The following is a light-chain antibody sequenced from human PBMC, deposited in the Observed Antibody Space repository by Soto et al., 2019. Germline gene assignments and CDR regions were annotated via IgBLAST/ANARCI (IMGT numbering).Light chain of an antibody. CDR2: GAS. CDR1: QSVSSSY. CDR3: QQYGSSPRT. J-gene: IGKJ1*01. V-gene: IGKV3-20*01. Sequence: ILLTQSPGTLSLSPGERATLSCRASQSVSSSYLAWYQQKPGQAPRLLIYGASSRATGIPDRFSGSGSGTDFTLTISRLEPEDFAVYYCQQYGSSPRTFGQGTKVDIK.